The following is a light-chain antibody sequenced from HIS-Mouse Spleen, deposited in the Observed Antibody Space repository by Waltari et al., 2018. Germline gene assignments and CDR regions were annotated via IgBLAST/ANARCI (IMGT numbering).Light chain of an antibody. Sequence: DIQMTQSPSSLSASVGDRVTITCRASQSISSYLNWYQQKPGKAPKLLIYAASSLQSGVPSRFSGSGSGTDFTLTINSLQPEDFATYYCQQSYSTPPVTFGPGTKVDIK. CDR1: QSISSY. CDR2: AAS. CDR3: QQSYSTPPVT. J-gene: IGKJ3*01. V-gene: IGKV1-39*01.